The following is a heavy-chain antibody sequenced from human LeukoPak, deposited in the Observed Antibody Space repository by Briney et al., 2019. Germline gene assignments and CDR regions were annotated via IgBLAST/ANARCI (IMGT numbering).Heavy chain of an antibody. CDR3: TRVFGGYDVSDY. CDR2: LKKDGSQK. D-gene: IGHD3-3*01. J-gene: IGHJ4*02. CDR1: GFTFSSFW. V-gene: IGHV3-7*03. Sequence: GGSLRLSCAASGFTFSSFWMSWVRQAPGKGLEWVANLKKDGSQKYYVDSVEGRFTISRDNAKNSLYLQMDSLRVDDTAVYYCTRVFGGYDVSDYWGQGTLVTVSS.